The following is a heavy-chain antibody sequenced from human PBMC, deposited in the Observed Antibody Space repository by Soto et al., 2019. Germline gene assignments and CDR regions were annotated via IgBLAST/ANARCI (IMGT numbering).Heavy chain of an antibody. CDR1: GYSISRGFY. Sequence: SETLSLTCAVSGYSISRGFYWGWIRQSPGKGLEWIGSIYHTGNTYYNASLRSRVTISVDTSKNQFSLKLSSVTAADTAVYYCARVVVVAAHPRPYYYDSSGYPYSFDFSGQGTLVTGS. CDR3: ARVVVVAAHPRPYYYDSSGYPYSFDF. D-gene: IGHD3-22*01. V-gene: IGHV4-38-2*01. CDR2: IYHTGNT. J-gene: IGHJ4*02.